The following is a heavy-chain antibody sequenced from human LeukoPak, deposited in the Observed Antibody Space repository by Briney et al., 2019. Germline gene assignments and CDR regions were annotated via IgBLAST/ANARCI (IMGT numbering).Heavy chain of an antibody. J-gene: IGHJ5*02. CDR1: GGSFSGYY. Sequence: PSETLSLTCAVYGGSFSGYYWSWIRQPPGKGLEWIGEINHSGSTNYNPSLKSRVTISVDTSKNQFSLKLSSVTAADTAVYYCARAPRRHWFDPWGQGTPVTVSS. CDR2: INHSGST. V-gene: IGHV4-34*01. CDR3: ARAPRRHWFDP. D-gene: IGHD6-25*01.